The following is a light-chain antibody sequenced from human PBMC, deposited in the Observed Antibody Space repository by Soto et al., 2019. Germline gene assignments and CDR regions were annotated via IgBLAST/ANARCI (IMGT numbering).Light chain of an antibody. CDR3: QQCSSYWT. V-gene: IGKV1-5*01. CDR2: DAS. J-gene: IGKJ1*01. CDR1: QSISSW. Sequence: DIQMIQFPSTLSASVGDRVTITFRASQSISSWLAWYQQKPGKAPKFLIYDASNLESGVPSRFSGSGSGTEFTLTISSLQPDDFATYYCQQCSSYWTFGQGTKVDIK.